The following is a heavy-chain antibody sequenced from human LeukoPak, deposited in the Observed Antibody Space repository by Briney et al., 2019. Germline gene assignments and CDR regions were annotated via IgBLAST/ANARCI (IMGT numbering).Heavy chain of an antibody. D-gene: IGHD5-12*01. CDR3: ARDVAYAFDI. V-gene: IGHV3-48*02. Sequence: GGSLRLSCAASGFSFSTYSMNWVRQAPGKGLEWVSYITVSGTTTYYADSVKGRFTTSRDNAKNSLSLQMNSLRDEDTAVYYCARDVAYAFDIWGQGTMVTVSS. CDR1: GFSFSTYS. J-gene: IGHJ3*02. CDR2: ITVSGTTT.